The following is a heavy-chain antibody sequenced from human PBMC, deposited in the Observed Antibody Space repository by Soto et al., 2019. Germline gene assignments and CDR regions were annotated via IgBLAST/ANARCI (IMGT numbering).Heavy chain of an antibody. Sequence: GGALRLSCIASGFIFSNYAMTWVRQAPGRGLEWVSTISGSGDTTYYTDSIKGHFTISRDNSKTTLYLQMRGLRPEDTAVYFCARKSRAIDFWGQVPLLPVSS. CDR3: ARKSRAIDF. CDR2: ISGSGDTT. CDR1: GFIFSNYA. J-gene: IGHJ4*02. V-gene: IGHV3-23*01.